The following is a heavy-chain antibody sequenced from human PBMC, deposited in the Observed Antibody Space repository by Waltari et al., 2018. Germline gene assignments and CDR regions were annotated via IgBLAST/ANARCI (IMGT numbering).Heavy chain of an antibody. Sequence: QVQLVQSGAEVKKPGASVKVSCKASGYTFTGYYMHWVRQAPGQGLEWMGGINPNSGGTNYAQKFQGWVTMTRDTSISTAYMELSRLRSDDTAVYYCARGIASKQLVNPLKYWGQGTLVTVSS. CDR1: GYTFTGYY. D-gene: IGHD6-6*01. CDR2: INPNSGGT. CDR3: ARGIASKQLVNPLKY. V-gene: IGHV1-2*04. J-gene: IGHJ4*02.